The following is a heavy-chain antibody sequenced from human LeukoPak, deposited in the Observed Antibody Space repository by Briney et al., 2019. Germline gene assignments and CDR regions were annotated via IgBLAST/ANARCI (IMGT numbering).Heavy chain of an antibody. D-gene: IGHD6-19*01. CDR1: GGSISSSSYY. J-gene: IGHJ4*02. CDR3: ARQAVAGNGFDY. CDR2: IYYSGNT. Sequence: SETLSLTCTVSGGSISSSSYYWSWIRQPPGKGLEWIGTIYYSGNTYYNPSLKSRVSISVDTSKNQFSLKLSSVTAADTAVYYCARQAVAGNGFDYWGQGTLVTVSS. V-gene: IGHV4-39*01.